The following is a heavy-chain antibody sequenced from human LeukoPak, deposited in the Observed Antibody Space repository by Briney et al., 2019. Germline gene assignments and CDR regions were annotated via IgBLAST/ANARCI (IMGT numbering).Heavy chain of an antibody. CDR3: ARALTGLFDY. CDR1: GGSIISGGYY. D-gene: IGHD7-27*01. Sequence: SQTLSLTCTVSGGSIISGGYYWSWIRQHPGKGLEWIGYIYYSGSTYYNPSLKSRVTISVDTSKNQFSLKLSSVTAADTAMYYCARALTGLFDYWGQGTLATVSS. J-gene: IGHJ4*02. CDR2: IYYSGST. V-gene: IGHV4-31*03.